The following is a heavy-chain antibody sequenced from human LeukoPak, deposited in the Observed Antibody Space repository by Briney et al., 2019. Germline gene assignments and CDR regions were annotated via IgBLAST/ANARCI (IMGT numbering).Heavy chain of an antibody. CDR2: IDSFGSSA. CDR1: GFSFSSYW. Sequence: PGGSLRLSCAASGFSFSSYWMHWVRQAPGKGLVWVSRIDSFGSSATYADSVKGRFTVSRDNAKNTLYLQMNSLSAEDTAVYYCARDFGARGWFDYWGQGTLVTVSS. J-gene: IGHJ4*02. D-gene: IGHD6-19*01. V-gene: IGHV3-74*03. CDR3: ARDFGARGWFDY.